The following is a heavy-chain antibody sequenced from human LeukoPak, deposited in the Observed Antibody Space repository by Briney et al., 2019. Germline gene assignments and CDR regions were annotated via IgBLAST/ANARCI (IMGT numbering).Heavy chain of an antibody. Sequence: PSETLSLTRTVSGGSINDASWNWIRKPPGQGLEWIGYIYHSGGTNYNPSLKSRVTISLDTSKNQFSLKLGPVTAADTAVYYCARRAVVSVVVPAAISWFDPWGQGTLVTVSS. V-gene: IGHV4-59*12. J-gene: IGHJ5*02. CDR2: IYHSGGT. D-gene: IGHD2-2*02. CDR1: GGSINDAS. CDR3: ARRAVVSVVVPAAISWFDP.